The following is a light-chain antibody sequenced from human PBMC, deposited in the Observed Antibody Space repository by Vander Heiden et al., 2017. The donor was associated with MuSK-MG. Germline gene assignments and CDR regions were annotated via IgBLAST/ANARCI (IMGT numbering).Light chain of an antibody. CDR3: NARDSSGDRFV. CDR1: SLRTYS. J-gene: IGLJ1*01. CDR2: GKN. Sequence: SSELTQDPSVSVALGQTVIITCQGDSLRTYSAGWYQQKPGQAPLLLIYGKNNRHSGIPDRFSGSTSGNTASLTISGTQAEEEADYYCNARDSSGDRFVFGTGTTVTV. V-gene: IGLV3-19*01.